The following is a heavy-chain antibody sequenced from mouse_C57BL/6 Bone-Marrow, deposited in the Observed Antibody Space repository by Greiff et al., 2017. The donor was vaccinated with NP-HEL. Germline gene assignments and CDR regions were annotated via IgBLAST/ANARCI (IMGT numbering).Heavy chain of an antibody. CDR1: GYTFTSYW. CDR3: ARRFITTVVAPGYFDV. CDR2: IHPNSGST. D-gene: IGHD1-1*01. Sequence: QVQLQQPGAELVKPGASVKLSCKASGYTFTSYWMHWVKQRPGQGLEWIGMIHPNSGSTNYNEKFKSKATLTVDTSSSTAYMQLSSLTSEDSAVYYCARRFITTVVAPGYFDVWGTGTTVTVSS. V-gene: IGHV1-64*01. J-gene: IGHJ1*03.